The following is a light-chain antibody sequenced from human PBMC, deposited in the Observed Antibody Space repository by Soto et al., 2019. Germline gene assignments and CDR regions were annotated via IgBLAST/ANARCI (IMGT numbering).Light chain of an antibody. V-gene: IGKV1-39*01. Sequence: DIQMTQSPSSLSASVGDTVTITWRASQSIGKHLNWYQQKPGKAPKFLIYSVSSLQSGVPSRFSGSGSGTDFTLTINSLQPEDFATYYCQQGYSSAITFGQGTRLEIK. J-gene: IGKJ5*01. CDR1: QSIGKH. CDR2: SVS. CDR3: QQGYSSAIT.